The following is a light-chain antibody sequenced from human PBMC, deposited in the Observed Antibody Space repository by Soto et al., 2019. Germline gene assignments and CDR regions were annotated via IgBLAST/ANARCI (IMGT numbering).Light chain of an antibody. CDR3: QQYGSSLMYS. J-gene: IGKJ2*01. CDR2: GAS. V-gene: IGKV3-20*01. CDR1: QSVSSNY. Sequence: IVLTQSPGTLSLSPGDRATLSCRASQSVSSNYLAWYQQKPGQAPRLLIYGASSRATGIPDRFIGSGSGTDFTLTISRLEPEDFAVYYCQQYGSSLMYSFGQGTKLEIK.